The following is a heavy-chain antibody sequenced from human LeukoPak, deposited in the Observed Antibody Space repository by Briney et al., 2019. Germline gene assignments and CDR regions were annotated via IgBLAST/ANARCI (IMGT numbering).Heavy chain of an antibody. CDR3: ARDHCSSTSCSNWFDP. V-gene: IGHV1-2*02. CDR2: INPSSGGT. CDR1: GYTFTGYY. D-gene: IGHD2-2*01. J-gene: IGHJ5*02. Sequence: ASVKVSCKASGYTFTGYYMHWVRQAPGQGLEWMGWINPSSGGTNYAQKFQGRVTMTRDTSISTAYMELSRLRSDDTAVYYCARDHCSSTSCSNWFDPWGQGTLVTVSS.